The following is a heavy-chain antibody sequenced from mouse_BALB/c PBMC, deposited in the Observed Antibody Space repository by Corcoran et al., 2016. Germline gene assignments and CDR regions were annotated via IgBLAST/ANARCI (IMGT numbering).Heavy chain of an antibody. D-gene: IGHD2-3*01. CDR1: GYTFTDYV. CDR3: AKIYDGIY. J-gene: IGHJ2*01. V-gene: IGHV1-81*01. CDR2: IYPGSGST. Sequence: QVQLQQAGPELVKPGASVKMSCKASGYTFTDYVIRWVKQRTGQGLEWIGEIYPGSGSTYYNEKFKGKATLTADKSSNTAYMQLSSLTSEDSAVYFCAKIYDGIYWGQGTTLTVSS.